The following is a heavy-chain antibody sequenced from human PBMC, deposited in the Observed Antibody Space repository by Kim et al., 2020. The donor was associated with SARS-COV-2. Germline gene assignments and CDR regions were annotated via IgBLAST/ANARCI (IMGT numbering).Heavy chain of an antibody. V-gene: IGHV3-11*06. CDR3: ARTADSSSWYDYYYYGMDV. J-gene: IGHJ6*02. Sequence: GRFTISRDNAKNSLYLQMNSLRAEDTAVYYCARTADSSSWYDYYYYGMDVWGQGTTVTVSS. D-gene: IGHD6-13*01.